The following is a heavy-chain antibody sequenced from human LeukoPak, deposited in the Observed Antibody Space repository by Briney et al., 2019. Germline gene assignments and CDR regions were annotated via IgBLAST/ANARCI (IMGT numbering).Heavy chain of an antibody. CDR1: GGSISSSSYY. V-gene: IGHV4-39*01. D-gene: IGHD2-2*02. Sequence: SETLSHTCTVSGGSISSSSYYWGWIRQPPGKGREWIGSIYYSGSPYYNPSLKCRVTISVDTSKNQFSLKLSSVTAADTAVYYCASIPISSRYYFDYWGQGTLVTVS. CDR3: ASIPISSRYYFDY. J-gene: IGHJ4*02. CDR2: IYYSGSP.